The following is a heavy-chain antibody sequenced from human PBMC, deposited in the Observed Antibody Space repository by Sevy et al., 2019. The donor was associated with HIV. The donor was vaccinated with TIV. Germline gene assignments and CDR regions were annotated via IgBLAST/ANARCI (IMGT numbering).Heavy chain of an antibody. CDR1: GFTFSDHY. CDR3: ATEAVIASDGRVFDY. Sequence: GGSLRLSCVASGFTFSDHYMEWVRQAPGKGLEWVGRTRNKADGYTKEYAASVKGRFTISRDEAKNSLYLQMNSLKAEDTAVYYCATEAVIASDGRVFDYWGQGTLVTVSS. D-gene: IGHD6-13*01. J-gene: IGHJ4*02. V-gene: IGHV3-72*01. CDR2: TRNKADGYTK.